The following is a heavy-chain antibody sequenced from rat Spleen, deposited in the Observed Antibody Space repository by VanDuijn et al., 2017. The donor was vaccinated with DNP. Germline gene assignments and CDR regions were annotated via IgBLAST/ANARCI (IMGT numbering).Heavy chain of an antibody. J-gene: IGHJ1*01. CDR1: GFTFSSYG. D-gene: IGHD1-1*01. V-gene: IGHV5S13*01. Sequence: EVKLVESGGGLVQLGRSLKLSCTASGFTFSSYGMAWVRQAPTQGLALVASITTGGSNSYYRDSVKGRFTISRDNAKNTQYLQMDSLRSEDTATYYCVREDYYSGDWYFDFWGPGTMVTVSS. CDR3: VREDYYSGDWYFDF. CDR2: ITTGGSNS.